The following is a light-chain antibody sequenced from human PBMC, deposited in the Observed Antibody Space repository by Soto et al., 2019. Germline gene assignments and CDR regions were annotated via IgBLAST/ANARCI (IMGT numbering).Light chain of an antibody. CDR1: QGITGW. CDR2: DAS. CDR3: QQYQRYWT. V-gene: IGKV1-5*01. Sequence: DIQLTQSPSTLSASVGDRVTITCRASQGITGWLAWYQQKPGKAPKLLIFDASTLESGVPPRFTGSGSGTEFTLSISNLQPDDFATYYCQQYQRYWTFGHGTTGDIK. J-gene: IGKJ1*01.